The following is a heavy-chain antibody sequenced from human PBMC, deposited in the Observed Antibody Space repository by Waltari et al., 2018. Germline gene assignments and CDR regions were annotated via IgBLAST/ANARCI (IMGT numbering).Heavy chain of an antibody. CDR1: GFTFSSYE. CDR2: IRASGSII. Sequence: QLVESGGGFVQPGGSLRLSCAASGFTFSSYEMNWVRQAPGKGPGWVLVIRASGSIIKSADSLKGRFTISRDNAENSLYLQMNSLRAEDTAVYYCAREGPPWSGSAPDSLDIWGQGTMVTVSS. J-gene: IGHJ3*02. D-gene: IGHD3-3*01. V-gene: IGHV3-48*03. CDR3: AREGPPWSGSAPDSLDI.